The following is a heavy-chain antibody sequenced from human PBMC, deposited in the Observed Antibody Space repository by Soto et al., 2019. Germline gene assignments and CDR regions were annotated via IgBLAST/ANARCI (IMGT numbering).Heavy chain of an antibody. CDR2: SRNKANGYTT. Sequence: EVQLVESGGDLVQPGGSLRLSCVVSGFTFSDHYMDWVRQAPGKGLEWVARSRNKANGYTTEYVGPVRGRFYISRDDTKNSLYMDMNSLRTEDTALYYCVRSYNYFDLWGRGTRVTVSS. D-gene: IGHD1-20*01. CDR1: GFTFSDHY. CDR3: VRSYNYFDL. J-gene: IGHJ3*01. V-gene: IGHV3-72*01.